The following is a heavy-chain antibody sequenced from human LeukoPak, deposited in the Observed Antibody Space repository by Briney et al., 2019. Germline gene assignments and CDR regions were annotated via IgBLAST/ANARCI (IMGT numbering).Heavy chain of an antibody. D-gene: IGHD3-22*01. CDR2: IYTSGST. Sequence: SETLSLTCTVSGGSISSYYWSWNRQPAGKGLEWIGRIYTSGSTNYNPSLKSRVTMSVDTSKNQFSLKLSSVTAADTAVYYCARVADSSGYYEYYFDYWGQGTLVTVSS. CDR3: ARVADSSGYYEYYFDY. V-gene: IGHV4-4*07. CDR1: GGSISSYY. J-gene: IGHJ4*02.